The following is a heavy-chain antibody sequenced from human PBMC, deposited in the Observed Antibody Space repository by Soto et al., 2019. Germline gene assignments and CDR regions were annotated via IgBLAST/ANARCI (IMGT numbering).Heavy chain of an antibody. D-gene: IGHD2-8*01. J-gene: IGHJ3*02. CDR2: IIPIFGTA. Sequence: VASVKVSCKASGGTFSSYAISWVRQAPGQGLEWMGGIIPIFGTANYAQKFQGRVTITADKSTSTAYMELSSLRSEDTAVYYCARVYYRADAFDIWGQGTMVTVSS. V-gene: IGHV1-69*06. CDR3: ARVYYRADAFDI. CDR1: GGTFSSYA.